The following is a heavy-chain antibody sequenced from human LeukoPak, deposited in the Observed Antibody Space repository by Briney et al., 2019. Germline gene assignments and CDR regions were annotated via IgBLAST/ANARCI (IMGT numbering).Heavy chain of an antibody. J-gene: IGHJ2*01. CDR3: ARAVFAGDLLTGYWYFDL. D-gene: IGHD1-20*01. Sequence: GGSLRLSCAASGFTFSSSDMHWVRQAPGKGLEWVAVISYDATNKYYADSVKGRFTISRDNSKNTVYPQMNSLRAEDTAVYYCARAVFAGDLLTGYWYFDLWGRGTLVTVSS. CDR1: GFTFSSSD. CDR2: ISYDATNK. V-gene: IGHV3-30*03.